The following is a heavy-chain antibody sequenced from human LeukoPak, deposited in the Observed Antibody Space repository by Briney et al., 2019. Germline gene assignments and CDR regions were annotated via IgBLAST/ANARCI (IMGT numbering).Heavy chain of an antibody. V-gene: IGHV1-2*02. CDR1: GYTFTGYY. Sequence: ASVKVSCKASGYTFTGYYIHWVRQAPGQGLEWMGWINPNSGGTNYAQKFQGRFTMTRDTSISTAYMELSRLRSDDTAMYYCARGATGTTWSYYYYYYMDVWGKGTTVTISS. D-gene: IGHD1-1*01. CDR2: INPNSGGT. J-gene: IGHJ6*03. CDR3: ARGATGTTWSYYYYYYMDV.